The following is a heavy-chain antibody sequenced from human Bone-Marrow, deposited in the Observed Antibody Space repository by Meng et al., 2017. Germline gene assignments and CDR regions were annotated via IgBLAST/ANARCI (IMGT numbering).Heavy chain of an antibody. Sequence: GGSLRLSCTTSGISFGDYGLSWVRQAPGKGLEWVGRIKSKTDGGTTDYAAPVKGRFTISRDDSKNTLYLQMNSLKTEDTAVYYCTTVDMVRGVIITYYFDYWGQGTLVTVSS. CDR1: GISFGDYG. J-gene: IGHJ4*02. V-gene: IGHV3-15*01. CDR2: IKSKTDGGTT. CDR3: TTVDMVRGVIITYYFDY. D-gene: IGHD3-10*01.